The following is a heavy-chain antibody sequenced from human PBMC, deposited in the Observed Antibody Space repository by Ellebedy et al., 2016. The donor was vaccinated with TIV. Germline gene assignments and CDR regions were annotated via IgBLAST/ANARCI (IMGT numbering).Heavy chain of an antibody. Sequence: GGSLRLSCVASGFSFRSYWMSWVRQAPGKGLEWVAIYQDGSNQYYVDSVKGRFTISRDNANKSLFLQMNSLRGEDTAVYYCARRGSYGDYAVQINSWFDRWGRGTLVTVSS. V-gene: IGHV3-7*01. CDR1: GFSFRSYW. J-gene: IGHJ5*02. CDR3: ARRGSYGDYAVQINSWFDR. D-gene: IGHD4-17*01. CDR2: YQDGSNQ.